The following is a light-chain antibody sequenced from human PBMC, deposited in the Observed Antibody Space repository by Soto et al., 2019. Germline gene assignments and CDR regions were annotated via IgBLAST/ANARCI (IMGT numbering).Light chain of an antibody. J-gene: IGKJ1*01. CDR3: RQTTQFPWT. V-gene: IGKV2-24*01. CDR1: QSLVHSDGNTY. Sequence: DIVLTQTPLSSPVTLGQSASISCRSSQSLVHSDGNTYLSWLHQRPGQPPRLLIYKSSNRFSGVPHRFSGSGAGTDFTLRVSGVEAEDVGVYYCRQTTQFPWTFGQGTKVEIK. CDR2: KSS.